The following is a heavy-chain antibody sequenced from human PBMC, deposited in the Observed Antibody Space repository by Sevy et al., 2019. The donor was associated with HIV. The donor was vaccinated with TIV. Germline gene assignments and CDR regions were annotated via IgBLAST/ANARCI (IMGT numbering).Heavy chain of an antibody. D-gene: IGHD3-16*01. CDR1: GYSFTNYW. CDR2: IYPADSDT. V-gene: IGHV5-51*01. J-gene: IGHJ6*02. CDR3: ARGGNEPYYYYYGMDV. Sequence: GESLKISCKGSGYSFTNYWIGWVRQMPGKGLEWMGIIYPADSDTRYSPSFQGQVTISADKSISTAYLQWSSLKDSDTAIYYCARGGNEPYYYYYGMDVWGQGTTVTVSS.